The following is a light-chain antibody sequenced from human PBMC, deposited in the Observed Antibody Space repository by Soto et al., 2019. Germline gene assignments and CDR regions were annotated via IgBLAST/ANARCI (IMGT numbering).Light chain of an antibody. CDR2: DNN. Sequence: QSVLTQPPSVSAAPGQKITISCSGSRSNIGSDYVSWYQQVPGKAPKLLIYDNNKRPSGIPDRFSGSKSGTSATLDITGLRTEDEAEYYCATWDTSLSAFWVFGGGTQLPS. J-gene: IGLJ3*02. V-gene: IGLV1-51*01. CDR3: ATWDTSLSAFWV. CDR1: RSNIGSDY.